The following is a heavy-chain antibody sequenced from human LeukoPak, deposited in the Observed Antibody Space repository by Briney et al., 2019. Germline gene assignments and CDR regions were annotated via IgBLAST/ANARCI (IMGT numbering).Heavy chain of an antibody. V-gene: IGHV4-4*07. CDR1: GGSISSYY. Sequence: SETLSLTCTVSGGSISSYYWSWIRQPAGKGLEWIGRIYTSGSTNYNPSLKGRVTMSVDTSKNQFSLKLSSVTAADTAVYYCARGHDSIKTFGEVIKFRTRWFDPWGQGTLVTVSS. CDR3: ARGHDSIKTFGEVIKFRTRWFDP. J-gene: IGHJ5*02. D-gene: IGHD3-3*01. CDR2: IYTSGST.